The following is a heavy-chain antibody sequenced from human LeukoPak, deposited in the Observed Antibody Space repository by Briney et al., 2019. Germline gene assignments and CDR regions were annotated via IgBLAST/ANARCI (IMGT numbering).Heavy chain of an antibody. CDR2: IYHSGST. Sequence: SETLSLTCTVSGGSISSGGYYWSWIRQPPGKGLEWIGYIYHSGSTYYNPSLKSRVTISVDRSKNQFSLKLSSVTAADTAVYYCASFHYDFENYWGQGTLVTVSS. J-gene: IGHJ4*02. D-gene: IGHD3-3*01. CDR1: GGSISSGGYY. V-gene: IGHV4-30-2*01. CDR3: ASFHYDFENY.